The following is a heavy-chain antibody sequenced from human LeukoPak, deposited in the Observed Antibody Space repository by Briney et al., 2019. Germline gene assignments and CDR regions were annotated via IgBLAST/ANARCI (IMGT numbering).Heavy chain of an antibody. CDR3: AKVVYGSGGYWGYGMDV. CDR2: ISGDGGTT. CDR1: GFTFDDYA. V-gene: IGHV3-43*02. D-gene: IGHD3-10*01. J-gene: IGHJ6*02. Sequence: GGSLRLSCAASGFTFDDYAMHWVRQAPGKGLEWVSLISGDGGTTYYADSVEGRFTISRDSTKNSLYLQMNSLRTEDTALYYCAKVVYGSGGYWGYGMDVWGQGTTVTVSS.